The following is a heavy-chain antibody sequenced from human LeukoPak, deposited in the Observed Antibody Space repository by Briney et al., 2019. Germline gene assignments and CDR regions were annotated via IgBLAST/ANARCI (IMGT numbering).Heavy chain of an antibody. J-gene: IGHJ5*02. CDR1: GYTFTSYY. D-gene: IGHD2-2*01. V-gene: IGHV1-46*01. CDR2: INPSGGST. Sequence: GASVKVSCKASGYTFTSYYMHWVRQAPGQGLEWMGLINPSGGSTSYAQKFQGRVTMTRDTSTSTVYMELSSLRSEDTAVYYCATTSLGYCSSTSCFNTWFDPWGQGTLVTVSS. CDR3: ATTSLGYCSSTSCFNTWFDP.